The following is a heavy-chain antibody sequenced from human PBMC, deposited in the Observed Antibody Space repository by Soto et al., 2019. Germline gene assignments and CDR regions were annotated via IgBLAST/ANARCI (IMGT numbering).Heavy chain of an antibody. Sequence: GGSLRLSCAASGFTFSSYAMSWVRQAPGKGLEWVSAISGSGGSTYYADSVKGRFTISRDNSKNTLYLQMNSLRAEDTAVYYCAKSVKRIQLWSQRPPWDYFDYWGQGTLVTVSS. CDR1: GFTFSSYA. J-gene: IGHJ4*02. V-gene: IGHV3-23*01. D-gene: IGHD5-18*01. CDR3: AKSVKRIQLWSQRPPWDYFDY. CDR2: ISGSGGST.